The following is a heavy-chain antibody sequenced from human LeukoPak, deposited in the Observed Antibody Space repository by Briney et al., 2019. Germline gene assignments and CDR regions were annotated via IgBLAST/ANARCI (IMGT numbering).Heavy chain of an antibody. D-gene: IGHD2-2*01. CDR3: AKWGANCSSTSCYLTGYYYYMDV. CDR2: IRYDGSNK. CDR1: GFTFSSYG. J-gene: IGHJ6*03. Sequence: GSLRLSCAASGFTFSSYGMHWVRQAPGKGLEWVAFIRYDGSNKYYADSVKGRFTISRDNSKNTLYLQMNSLRAEDTAVYYCAKWGANCSSTSCYLTGYYYYMDVWGKGTTVTVSS. V-gene: IGHV3-30*02.